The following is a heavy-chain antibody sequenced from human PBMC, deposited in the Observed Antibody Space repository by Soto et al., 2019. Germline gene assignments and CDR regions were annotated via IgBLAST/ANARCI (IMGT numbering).Heavy chain of an antibody. D-gene: IGHD6-25*01. CDR2: IYYTGRT. J-gene: IGHJ6*02. V-gene: IGHV4-39*01. CDR3: ATHRRYSSGWYYYGMDV. Sequence: QLQLQGSGPGLVKPSETLSLTCTVSGGSISTTTYYWGWVRQPPGKGLEWIGNIYYTGRTYYNPSLKSRVTISVDTSNNQFSLRLNSVTAADTAVYYCATHRRYSSGWYYYGMDVWGQGTTVTVS. CDR1: GGSISTTTYY.